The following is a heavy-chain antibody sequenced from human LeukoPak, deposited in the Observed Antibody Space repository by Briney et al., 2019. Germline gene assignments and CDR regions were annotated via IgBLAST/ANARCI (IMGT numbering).Heavy chain of an antibody. J-gene: IGHJ6*03. CDR1: GFTFDDYG. V-gene: IGHV3-20*04. CDR3: ARDYGSGSYDNYYYYYMDV. D-gene: IGHD3-10*01. CDR2: INWNGGST. Sequence: PGGSLRLSCEASGFTFDDYGMSWVRQAPGKGLEWVSGINWNGGSTGYADSVKGRFTISRDNAKNSLYLQMNSLRAEDTALYYCARDYGSGSYDNYYYYYMDVWGKGTTVTVSS.